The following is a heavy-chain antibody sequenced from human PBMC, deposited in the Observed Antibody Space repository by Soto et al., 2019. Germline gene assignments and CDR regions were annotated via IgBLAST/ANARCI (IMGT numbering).Heavy chain of an antibody. Sequence: QVQLVQSGAEVKKPGSSVKVSCKASGGTFSSYAISWVRQAPGQGLEWMGGIIPIFGTANYAQKFQGRVTITADESTSTAYMERSSLRSEDTAVYYCARSTGYCTNGVCYIGNWFDPWGQGTLVTVSS. D-gene: IGHD2-8*01. J-gene: IGHJ5*02. CDR1: GGTFSSYA. CDR3: ARSTGYCTNGVCYIGNWFDP. V-gene: IGHV1-69*01. CDR2: IIPIFGTA.